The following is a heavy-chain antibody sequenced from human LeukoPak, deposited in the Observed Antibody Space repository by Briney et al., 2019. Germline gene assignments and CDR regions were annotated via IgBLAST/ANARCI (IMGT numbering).Heavy chain of an antibody. Sequence: GESLKISCKGSGYSFTSHWIGWVRQRPGKGLEWMAIIYPGDSETRYSPSFQGQVTVSADKPISTAYLEWISLQASDTAMYYCASSSGSYYGSAFDIWGQGTMVTVSS. D-gene: IGHD1-26*01. CDR1: GYSFTSHW. V-gene: IGHV5-51*04. CDR3: ASSSGSYYGSAFDI. CDR2: IYPGDSET. J-gene: IGHJ3*02.